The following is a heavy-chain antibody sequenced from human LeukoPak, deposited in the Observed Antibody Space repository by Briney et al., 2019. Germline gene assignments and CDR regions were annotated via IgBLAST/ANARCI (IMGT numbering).Heavy chain of an antibody. Sequence: PGGSLRLSCAASGFTFSSYGMHWVRQAPGKGLEWVAVISYDGSNKYYADSVKGRFTISRDNSKNTLYLQMNSLRAEGTAVYYCVQVVAAKDYYYYGMDVWGQGTTVTVSS. J-gene: IGHJ6*02. CDR3: VQVVAAKDYYYYGMDV. D-gene: IGHD2-15*01. CDR1: GFTFSSYG. V-gene: IGHV3-30*03. CDR2: ISYDGSNK.